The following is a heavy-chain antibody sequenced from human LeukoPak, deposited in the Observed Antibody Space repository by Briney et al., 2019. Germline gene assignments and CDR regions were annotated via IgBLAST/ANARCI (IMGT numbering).Heavy chain of an antibody. CDR2: IYHSGST. CDR1: GGSISSGDYS. V-gene: IGHV4-30-2*01. Sequence: PSETLSLTCAVSGGSISSGDYSWSWIRQPPGKGLEWIGYIYHSGSTNYNPSLKSRVIISVDTSKNQFSLKLSSVTAADTAVYYCARHSGSYHYPFDYWGQGTLVTVSS. D-gene: IGHD1-26*01. J-gene: IGHJ4*02. CDR3: ARHSGSYHYPFDY.